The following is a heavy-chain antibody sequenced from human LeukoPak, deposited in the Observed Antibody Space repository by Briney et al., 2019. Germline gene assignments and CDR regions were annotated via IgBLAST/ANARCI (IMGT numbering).Heavy chain of an antibody. Sequence: PSETLSLTCTVPGGSISSGDYYWSWIRQPPGKGLEWIGYIYYSGSTYYNPSLKSRVTISVDTSKNQFSLKLSSVTAADTAVYYCARGALVDIYDYWGQGTLVTVSS. CDR3: ARGALVDIYDY. J-gene: IGHJ4*02. CDR1: GGSISSGDYY. D-gene: IGHD5-12*01. V-gene: IGHV4-30-4*01. CDR2: IYYSGST.